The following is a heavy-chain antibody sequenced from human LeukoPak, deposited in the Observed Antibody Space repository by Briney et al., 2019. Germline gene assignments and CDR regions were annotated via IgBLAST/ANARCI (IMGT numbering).Heavy chain of an antibody. D-gene: IGHD3-22*01. V-gene: IGHV5-51*01. CDR3: ARNADSSGFHPALDY. Sequence: GESLKISCKGSGYSFNTYWIGWVRQMPGKGLEWMGIIYPGDSDTKYSPSFQGQVTISVDKSINTAYLQWSSLKASDTAMYFCARNADSSGFHPALDYWGQGTLVTVSS. CDR1: GYSFNTYW. J-gene: IGHJ4*02. CDR2: IYPGDSDT.